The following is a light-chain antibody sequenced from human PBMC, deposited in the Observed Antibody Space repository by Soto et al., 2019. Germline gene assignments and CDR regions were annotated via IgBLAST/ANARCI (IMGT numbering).Light chain of an antibody. Sequence: QSALTQPASVSGSPGQSITISCTGTSSDVGGYNYVSWYQQHPGKAPKLIIYEVSNRPSGVSNRLSASKSGSTASLTISGLQAEDEADYYCSSYTSSTTWVFGGGTKLTVL. J-gene: IGLJ3*02. CDR1: SSDVGGYNY. V-gene: IGLV2-14*01. CDR2: EVS. CDR3: SSYTSSTTWV.